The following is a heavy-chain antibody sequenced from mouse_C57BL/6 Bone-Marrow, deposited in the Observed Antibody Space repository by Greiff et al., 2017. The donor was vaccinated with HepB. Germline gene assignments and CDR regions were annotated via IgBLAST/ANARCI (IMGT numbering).Heavy chain of an antibody. D-gene: IGHD2-3*01. CDR3: ARRLDDGYYWFAY. Sequence: QVQLQQPGAELVRPGSSVKLSCKASGYTFTSYWMHWVKQRPIQGLEWIGNIDPSDSETHYNQKFKDKATLTVDKSSSTAYMQLSSLTSEDSAVYYCARRLDDGYYWFAYWGQGTLVTVSA. CDR2: IDPSDSET. J-gene: IGHJ3*01. V-gene: IGHV1-52*01. CDR1: GYTFTSYW.